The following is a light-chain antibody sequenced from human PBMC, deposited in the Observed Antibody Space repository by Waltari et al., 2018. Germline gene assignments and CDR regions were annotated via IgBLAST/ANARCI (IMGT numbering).Light chain of an antibody. Sequence: DVVMTQSPLSLPVTLGQPASLSCTSSQSLVHSDGNTSLIWFQQRPGQSPRRLIYKVSNRDSGVPDRFSGSGSGTDFTLKISWVEAEDVGVYYCMQGTHWPYTFGQGTKLDIK. CDR3: MQGTHWPYT. J-gene: IGKJ2*01. V-gene: IGKV2-30*02. CDR1: QSLVHSDGNTS. CDR2: KVS.